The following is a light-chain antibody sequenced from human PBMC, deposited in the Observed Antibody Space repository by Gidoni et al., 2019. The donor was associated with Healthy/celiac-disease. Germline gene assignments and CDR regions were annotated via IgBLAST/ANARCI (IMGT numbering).Light chain of an antibody. CDR3: QQYDNLPRVT. CDR1: QDISTY. CDR2: DAS. J-gene: IGKJ3*01. Sequence: DIPITQPPSSLSASVGDRVTITCQASQDISTYLNWYQQKPGKAPKLLIYDASNLETGVPSRFSGSGSGTDFTFTISSLQPEDIATYYCQQYDNLPRVTFGPGTKVDIK. V-gene: IGKV1-33*01.